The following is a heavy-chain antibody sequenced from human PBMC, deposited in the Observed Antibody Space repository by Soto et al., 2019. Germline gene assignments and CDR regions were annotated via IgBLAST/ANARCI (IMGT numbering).Heavy chain of an antibody. D-gene: IGHD3-9*01. Sequence: EVQLVESGGGLVKPGGSLRLSCAASGFTFSSYSMHWVRQAPGKGLEWVSSISSSSSYIYYADSVKGRFTISRDNAKNSLYLQMNSLRAEDTAVYYCARDRLSVDDILTGYIDVWGTGTTVTVSS. V-gene: IGHV3-21*01. CDR2: ISSSSSYI. CDR3: ARDRLSVDDILTGYIDV. J-gene: IGHJ6*03. CDR1: GFTFSSYS.